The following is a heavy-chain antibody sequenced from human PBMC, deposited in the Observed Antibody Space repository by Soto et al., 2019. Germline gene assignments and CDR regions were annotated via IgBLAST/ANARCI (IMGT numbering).Heavy chain of an antibody. V-gene: IGHV1-69*04. CDR1: GGTFSSYT. CDR2: IIPILGIA. J-gene: IGHJ4*02. CDR3: ARDLAPYYYGSGSYYDY. Sequence: SVKVSCKASGGTFSSYTISWVRQAPGQGLEWMGRIIPILGIANYAQKFQGRVTITADKSTSTAYMELSSLRSEDTAVYYCARDLAPYYYGSGSYYDYWGQGTLVTVSS. D-gene: IGHD3-10*01.